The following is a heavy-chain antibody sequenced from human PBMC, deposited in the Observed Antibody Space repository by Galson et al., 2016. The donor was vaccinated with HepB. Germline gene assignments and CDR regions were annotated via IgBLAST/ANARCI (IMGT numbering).Heavy chain of an antibody. CDR3: AKESDIIGYYWGGYHFDY. Sequence: SLRLSCAASGFTFNNYAMTWVRQAPGKGLEWVSSISDNGDGTFYADSVKGRFTISRDTSKSTLYLQMNSLRAEDTAVYYCAKESDIIGYYWGGYHFDYWGQGTLVTVSA. CDR2: ISDNGDGT. D-gene: IGHD3-22*01. V-gene: IGHV3-23*01. CDR1: GFTFNNYA. J-gene: IGHJ4*02.